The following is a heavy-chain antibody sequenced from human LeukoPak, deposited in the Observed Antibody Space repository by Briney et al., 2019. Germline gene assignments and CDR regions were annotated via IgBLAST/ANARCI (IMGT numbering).Heavy chain of an antibody. J-gene: IGHJ3*02. CDR3: ASAYDSSGCYTLHDAFDI. Sequence: SVKVSCKASGGTLSSYAISWVRQAPGQGLEWMGGIIPIFGTANYAQKFQGRVTITTDESTSTAYMELSSLRSEDTAVYYCASAYDSSGCYTLHDAFDIWGQGTMVTVSS. V-gene: IGHV1-69*05. CDR1: GGTLSSYA. D-gene: IGHD3-22*01. CDR2: IIPIFGTA.